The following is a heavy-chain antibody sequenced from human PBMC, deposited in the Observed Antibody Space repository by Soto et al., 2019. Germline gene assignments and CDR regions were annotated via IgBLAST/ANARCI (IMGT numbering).Heavy chain of an antibody. V-gene: IGHV4-61*01. CDR3: AAGQVSANAYGSPVPYHLDGMTV. Sequence: QVQLRESGPGLVKPSETLSLTCTVSGDSVTGSSYYWSWVRQSPGTGLERIAYLYYGDYTNSSPPIVGRAAISGDTSREQVSLKLTSVTAADTAVYSCAAGQVSANAYGSPVPYHLDGMTVWSQGTTVAVSS. D-gene: IGHD3-10*01. CDR2: LYYGDYT. J-gene: IGHJ6*02. CDR1: GDSVTGSSYY.